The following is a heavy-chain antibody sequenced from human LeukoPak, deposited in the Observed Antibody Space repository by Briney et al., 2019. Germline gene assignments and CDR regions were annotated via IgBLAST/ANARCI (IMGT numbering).Heavy chain of an antibody. Sequence: SETLSLTCPVSGGSISSYYWSWIRPPPGKGLGWIGYIYYNGSTNYNPSLKRRVTISVDTSKNQFSLKLSSVTAADTAVYYCAREIAAAGTDWFDPWGQGTLVTVSS. D-gene: IGHD6-13*01. J-gene: IGHJ5*02. CDR3: AREIAAAGTDWFDP. CDR1: GGSISSYY. V-gene: IGHV4-59*01. CDR2: IYYNGST.